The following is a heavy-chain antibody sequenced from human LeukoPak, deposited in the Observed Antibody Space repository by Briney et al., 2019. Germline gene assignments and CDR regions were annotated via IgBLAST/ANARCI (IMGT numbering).Heavy chain of an antibody. Sequence: PGGSLRLSCTASGFNFGIYGMHWVRQAPGKGLEWVAVMWDDGTNEYYVESVKGRFTISRDNGKRTLYLQMNSLRAEDTAVYYCARVLSGSWDWFDPWGQGTLVTVSS. V-gene: IGHV3-33*01. CDR3: ARVLSGSWDWFDP. CDR2: MWDDGTNE. D-gene: IGHD3-22*01. J-gene: IGHJ5*02. CDR1: GFNFGIYG.